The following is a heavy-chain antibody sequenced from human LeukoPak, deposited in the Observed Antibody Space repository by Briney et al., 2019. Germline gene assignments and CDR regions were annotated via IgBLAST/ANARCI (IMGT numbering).Heavy chain of an antibody. CDR3: ASSIRAMAPFDY. V-gene: IGHV3-21*01. CDR2: ISSSSSYI. CDR1: GFTFSSYS. Sequence: GGSLRLSCAASGFTFSSYSMNWVRQAPGKGLEWVSSISSSSSYIYYADSVKGRFTISRDNAKNSLYLQMNSLRAEDTAVYYCASSIRAMAPFDYWGQGTLVTVSS. D-gene: IGHD3-3*02. J-gene: IGHJ4*02.